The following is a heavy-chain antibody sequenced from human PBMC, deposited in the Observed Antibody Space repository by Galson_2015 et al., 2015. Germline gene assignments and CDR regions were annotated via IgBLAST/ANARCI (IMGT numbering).Heavy chain of an antibody. V-gene: IGHV1-69*13. CDR3: ARGDSSSSHFDY. Sequence: SVKVSCKASGGTFSSYAISWVRQAPGQGLEWMGGTIPIFGTANYAQKFQGRVTITADESTSTAYMELSSLRSEDAAVYYCARGDSSSSHFDYWGQGTLVTVSS. CDR1: GGTFSSYA. J-gene: IGHJ4*02. CDR2: TIPIFGTA. D-gene: IGHD6-6*01.